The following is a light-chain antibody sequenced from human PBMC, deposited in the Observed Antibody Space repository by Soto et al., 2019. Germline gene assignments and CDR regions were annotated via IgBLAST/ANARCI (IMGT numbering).Light chain of an antibody. Sequence: DIQLTQSPSFLSASVGDRVTITCRASQDISNYLAWYQQKPGKAPKLLIYAASTLQRGVPSKFSGSGSGTEFTLTISSLQPEDFAGYYCQQLNSYPLTFGGGTKVEIK. V-gene: IGKV1-9*01. CDR2: AAS. CDR1: QDISNY. J-gene: IGKJ4*01. CDR3: QQLNSYPLT.